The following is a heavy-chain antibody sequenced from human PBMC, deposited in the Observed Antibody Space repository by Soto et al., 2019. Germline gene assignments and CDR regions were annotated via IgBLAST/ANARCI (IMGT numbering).Heavy chain of an antibody. Sequence: QVQLVQSGAEVKKPGASVKVSCKASGYTFTGYYMHWVRQAPGQGLEWMGWINPNSGGTNYAQKFQGGVTMTRDTSISTAYMELSRLRSDDTAVYYCAREGSFFCSSTSCYPPDAFDIWGQGTMVTVSS. D-gene: IGHD2-2*01. CDR1: GYTFTGYY. J-gene: IGHJ3*02. V-gene: IGHV1-2*02. CDR2: INPNSGGT. CDR3: AREGSFFCSSTSCYPPDAFDI.